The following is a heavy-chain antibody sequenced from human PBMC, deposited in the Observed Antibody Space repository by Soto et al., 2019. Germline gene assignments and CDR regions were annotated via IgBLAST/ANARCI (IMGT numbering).Heavy chain of an antibody. J-gene: IGHJ6*02. CDR2: IWYDGSIK. D-gene: IGHD2-15*01. Sequence: QVQLVESGGGVVQPGRSLRLSCEASGFTFRNYGMHWVRQAPGKGLEWVTVIWYDGSIKYYGDSVKGRFTISRDNSKNTMYLQMSSLRAEDTGVYYCARDVRGAALNHYYFYGMDVWGQGTTVTVSS. CDR3: ARDVRGAALNHYYFYGMDV. V-gene: IGHV3-33*01. CDR1: GFTFRNYG.